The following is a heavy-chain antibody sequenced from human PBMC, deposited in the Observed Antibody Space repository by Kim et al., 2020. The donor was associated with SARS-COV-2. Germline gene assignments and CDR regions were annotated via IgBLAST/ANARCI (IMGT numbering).Heavy chain of an antibody. Sequence: SETLSLTCTVSGGSISSGGYYWSWIRQHTGKGLEWIGYIYYSGSTYYNPSLKSRVTISVDTSKNHFSLKLGSVTAADTAVYYCARIFSAYYDFWSDWFDPWGQGTLVTVSS. J-gene: IGHJ5*02. V-gene: IGHV4-31*03. CDR3: ARIFSAYYDFWSDWFDP. CDR2: IYYSGST. D-gene: IGHD3-3*01. CDR1: GGSISSGGYY.